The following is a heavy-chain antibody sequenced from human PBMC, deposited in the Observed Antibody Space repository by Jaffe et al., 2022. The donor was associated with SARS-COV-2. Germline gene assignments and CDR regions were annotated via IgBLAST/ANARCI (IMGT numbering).Heavy chain of an antibody. Sequence: QVQLQESGPGLVKPSQTLSLTCTVSGGSISSGSYYWSWIRQPAGKGLEWIGRIYTSGSTNYNPSLKSRVTISVDTSKNQFSLKLSSVTAADTAVYYCARVAVAGRRGGRFDYWGQGTLVTVSS. CDR2: IYTSGST. D-gene: IGHD6-19*01. V-gene: IGHV4-61*02. CDR1: GGSISSGSYY. CDR3: ARVAVAGRRGGRFDY. J-gene: IGHJ4*02.